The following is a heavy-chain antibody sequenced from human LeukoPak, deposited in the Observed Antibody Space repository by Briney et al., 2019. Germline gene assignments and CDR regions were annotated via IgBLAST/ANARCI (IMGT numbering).Heavy chain of an antibody. CDR1: GFTFSSYA. CDR3: ARSLPYGTTWYGRSDF. D-gene: IGHD6-13*01. J-gene: IGHJ4*02. Sequence: GGSLRLSCAASGFTFSSYAMSWVRQAPGKGLEWVANIRQDGDTRYYVDSVKGRFTISRDNAMNSLYLQMNSLRAEDTAIYYCARSLPYGTTWYGRSDFWGQGTLVTVSS. CDR2: IRQDGDTR. V-gene: IGHV3-7*03.